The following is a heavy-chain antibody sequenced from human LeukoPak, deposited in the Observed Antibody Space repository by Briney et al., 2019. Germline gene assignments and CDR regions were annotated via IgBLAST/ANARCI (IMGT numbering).Heavy chain of an antibody. CDR2: IYYSGST. J-gene: IGHJ4*02. V-gene: IGHV4-31*03. D-gene: IGHD3-22*01. Sequence: SETLSLTCTGSGGSISSGGYYWSWIRQHPGKGLEWIGYIYYSGSTYYNPSLKSRVTISVDTSKNQFSLKLSSVTAADTAVYYCARSGDYYDSSGYPRGWGQGTLVTVSS. CDR3: ARSGDYYDSSGYPRG. CDR1: GGSISSGGYY.